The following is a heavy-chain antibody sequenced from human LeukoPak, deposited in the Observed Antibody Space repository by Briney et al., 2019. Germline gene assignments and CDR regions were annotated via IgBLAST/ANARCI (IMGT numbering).Heavy chain of an antibody. V-gene: IGHV4-61*08. CDR3: ATGGQLLLPYYFDY. CDR2: IYYSGST. J-gene: IGHJ4*02. Sequence: SQTLSLTCTVSGGSISSGDYYWSWIRQPPGKGLEWIGYIYYSGSTNYNPSLKSRVTISVDTSKNQFSLKLSSVTAADTAVYYCATGGQLLLPYYFDYWGQGTLVTVSS. CDR1: GGSISSGDYY. D-gene: IGHD2-2*01.